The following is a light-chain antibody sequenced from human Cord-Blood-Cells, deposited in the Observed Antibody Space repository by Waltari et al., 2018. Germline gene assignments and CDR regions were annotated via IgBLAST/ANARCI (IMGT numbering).Light chain of an antibody. J-gene: IGLJ3*02. CDR2: KDS. V-gene: IGLV3-27*01. CDR1: VLAKKY. Sequence: SYELTQPPSVSVFPGQSARITCSGDVLAKKYARWFQQEPGQAPVLVIYKDSERPSGSPERFSGSSSGTTVTLTISGAQVEDEADYYCYSAAAIWVFGGGTKLTVL. CDR3: YSAAAIWV.